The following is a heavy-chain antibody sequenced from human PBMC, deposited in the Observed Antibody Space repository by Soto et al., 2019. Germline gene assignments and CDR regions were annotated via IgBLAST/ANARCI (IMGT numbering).Heavy chain of an antibody. CDR3: TRGPRSTSTGTGAF. CDR1: GFTFSMYW. V-gene: IGHV3-74*01. Sequence: VGSLRLSCAASGFTFSMYWMHWVRQVPGKGPEWVSRINDDGISTNYADSVKGRFTISRDNAKNTLYLQMNALRVEDTAVYYCTRGPRSTSTGTGAFWGQGTLVTVSS. J-gene: IGHJ4*02. D-gene: IGHD1-1*01. CDR2: INDDGIST.